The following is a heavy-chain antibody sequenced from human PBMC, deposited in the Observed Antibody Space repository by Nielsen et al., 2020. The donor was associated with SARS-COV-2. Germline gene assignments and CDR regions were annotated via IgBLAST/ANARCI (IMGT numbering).Heavy chain of an antibody. Sequence: SETLSLTCAVYGGSFSGYYWSWIRQPPGKGLEWIGEINHSGSTNCNPSLKSRVTISVDTSKNQFSLKLSSVTAADTAVYYCARGRLTTPYFDYWGQGTLVTVSS. J-gene: IGHJ4*02. CDR2: INHSGST. CDR1: GGSFSGYY. D-gene: IGHD4-17*01. V-gene: IGHV4-34*01. CDR3: ARGRLTTPYFDY.